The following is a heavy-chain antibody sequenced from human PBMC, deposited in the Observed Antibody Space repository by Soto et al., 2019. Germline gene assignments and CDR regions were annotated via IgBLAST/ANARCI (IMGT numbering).Heavy chain of an antibody. Sequence: QVQLVESGGGVVQPGRSLRLSCAASGFTFSSYAMHWVRQAPGKELEWVAVISYDGSNKYYADSVKGRFTISRDNSKNTLYLQMNSLRAEDTAVYYCAREIYDFWSGYSTDYYYGMDVWGQGTTVTVSS. D-gene: IGHD3-3*01. CDR2: ISYDGSNK. CDR3: AREIYDFWSGYSTDYYYGMDV. V-gene: IGHV3-30-3*01. J-gene: IGHJ6*02. CDR1: GFTFSSYA.